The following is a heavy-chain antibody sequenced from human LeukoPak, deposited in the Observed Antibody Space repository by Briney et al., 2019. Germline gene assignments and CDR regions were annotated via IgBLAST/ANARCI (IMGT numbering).Heavy chain of an antibody. CDR1: GFTFSGYG. J-gene: IGHJ4*02. V-gene: IGHV3-30*02. D-gene: IGHD2-8*01. Sequence: GGSLRLSCAASGFTFSGYGMHWVRQAPGKWLEWVAFIRYDGSNKYYADSVKGRFTISRDNSKNTLYLQMNSLRAEDTAVYYCANEGVDDYWGQGTLVTVSS. CDR3: ANEGVDDY. CDR2: IRYDGSNK.